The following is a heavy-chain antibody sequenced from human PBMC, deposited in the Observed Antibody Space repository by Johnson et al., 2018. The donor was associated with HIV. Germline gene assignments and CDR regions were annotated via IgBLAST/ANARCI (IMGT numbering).Heavy chain of an antibody. J-gene: IGHJ3*02. CDR1: GFTFSGYG. Sequence: QMQLVESGGGVVQPGRSLRLSCAASGFTFSGYGMHWVRQAPGKGLEWVAIISFDGSNEYYADSVKGRFTISRENAKNSLYLQMNSLRVGDTAVYYCVRGGATSYDAFDIWGQGTMVTVSS. CDR2: ISFDGSNE. CDR3: VRGGATSYDAFDI. D-gene: IGHD1-26*01. V-gene: IGHV3-30*03.